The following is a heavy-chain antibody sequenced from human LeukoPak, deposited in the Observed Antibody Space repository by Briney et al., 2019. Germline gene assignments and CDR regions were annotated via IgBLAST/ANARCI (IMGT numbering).Heavy chain of an antibody. Sequence: GGSLRLSCAASGFTFSTYGMHWVRQAPGKGLEWVAFIRFDGSNKYYADSVKGRFTISRDNSKNTLYLQMNSLRAEDTAVYYCAKDSPYCSGGICYSFLDYWGQGTLVSVSS. CDR2: IRFDGSNK. J-gene: IGHJ4*02. D-gene: IGHD2-15*01. CDR3: AKDSPYCSGGICYSFLDY. V-gene: IGHV3-30*02. CDR1: GFTFSTYG.